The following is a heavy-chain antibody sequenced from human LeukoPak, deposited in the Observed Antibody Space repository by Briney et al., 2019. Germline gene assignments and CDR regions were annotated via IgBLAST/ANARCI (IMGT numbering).Heavy chain of an antibody. CDR3: ARECVRNWFDP. Sequence: PGGSLRLSCAASGFTFSSYWMSWVRQAPGKGLEWVANIKQDGSEKYYVDSVKGRFTISRDNAKNSLYLQMNSLRAEDTAVYYCARECVRNWFDPWGQGTLVTVSP. V-gene: IGHV3-7*01. J-gene: IGHJ5*02. CDR1: GFTFSSYW. CDR2: IKQDGSEK. D-gene: IGHD5/OR15-5a*01.